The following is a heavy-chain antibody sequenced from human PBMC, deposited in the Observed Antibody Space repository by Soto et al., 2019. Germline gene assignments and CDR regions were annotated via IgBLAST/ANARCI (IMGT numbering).Heavy chain of an antibody. J-gene: IGHJ4*02. Sequence: EGSLRLSCAASAVGLSSYGLNWVRQAPGRGLEWVSYISSTGSSIYYADSVKGRFTASRDNAKNSVYLQMNSLRAEDTALYYCARDLGPDYSSGYWGQGT. CDR3: ARDLGPDYSSGY. CDR2: ISSTGSSI. CDR1: AVGLSSYG. V-gene: IGHV3-48*03. D-gene: IGHD4-4*01.